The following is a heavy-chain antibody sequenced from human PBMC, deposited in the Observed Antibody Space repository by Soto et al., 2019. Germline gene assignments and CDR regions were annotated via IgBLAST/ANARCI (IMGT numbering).Heavy chain of an antibody. CDR1: GFTVSSNY. CDR2: TYGGVTT. D-gene: IGHD3-3*01. J-gene: IGHJ3*01. CDR3: ARDPFGSTGGVDL. V-gene: IGHV3-53*04. Sequence: EVQLVESGGGLVQPGGSLRLSCAASGFTVSSNYRNWVRQAPVKGLEWVSGTYGGVTTFYADSVKGRFTISRHNSKNTLHLQMNSLRPEDTAMYYCARDPFGSTGGVDLWGQGTMVTVSS.